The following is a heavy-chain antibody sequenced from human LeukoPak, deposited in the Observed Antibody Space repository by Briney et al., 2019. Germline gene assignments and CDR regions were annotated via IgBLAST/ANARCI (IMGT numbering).Heavy chain of an antibody. CDR3: ARVGMITADAFDI. CDR1: GGSISSGGYY. D-gene: IGHD3-16*01. CDR2: IYYSGST. Sequence: SETLSLTCTVSGGSISSGGYYWSWIRQHPGKGLEWIGYIYYSGSTNYNPSLKSRVTISVDTSKNQFSLKLSSVTAADTAVYYCARVGMITADAFDIWGQGTMVTVSS. V-gene: IGHV4-61*08. J-gene: IGHJ3*02.